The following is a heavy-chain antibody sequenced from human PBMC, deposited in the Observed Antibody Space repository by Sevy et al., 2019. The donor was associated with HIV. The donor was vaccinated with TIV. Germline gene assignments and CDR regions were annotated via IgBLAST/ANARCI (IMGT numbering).Heavy chain of an antibody. Sequence: GGSLRLSCEASGFTFSDYYMSWIRQAPGKGLEWVSYISGSGTTMYSVDSVRGRFPISRDNAKKSLYLQMNSLRAEDAAVYYCTRDRGDTVDYIPQYGGQGTLVTVSS. J-gene: IGHJ4*02. CDR1: GFTFSDYY. D-gene: IGHD2-2*02. CDR3: TRDRGDTVDYIPQY. CDR2: ISGSGTTM. V-gene: IGHV3-11*01.